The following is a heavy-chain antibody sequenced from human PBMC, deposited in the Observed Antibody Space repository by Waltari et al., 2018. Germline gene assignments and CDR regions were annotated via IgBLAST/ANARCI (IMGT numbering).Heavy chain of an antibody. V-gene: IGHV4-30-2*01. Sequence: QLQLQESGSGLVKPSQTLSLTCAVSGGSIRRGGYSWSWIRQPPGKGLEWIGYLYHSGSTYDDPSLKSRVTISVDRSKNQFSLKLSSVTAADTAVYYCARFTRGPYYYFDYWGQGTLVTVSS. J-gene: IGHJ4*02. CDR1: GGSIRRGGYS. CDR2: LYHSGST. CDR3: ARFTRGPYYYFDY. D-gene: IGHD3-10*01.